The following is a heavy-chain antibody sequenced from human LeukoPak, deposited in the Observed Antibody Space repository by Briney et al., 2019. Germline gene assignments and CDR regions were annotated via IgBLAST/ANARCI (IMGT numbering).Heavy chain of an antibody. CDR3: ARGEFYYDL. D-gene: IGHD3-16*01. Sequence: ASVKVSCKPSGYIFTSNSITWVRQASGQQLEWMGWISTFNDYTKYAQNLQGRITMTRDTSTRTVYLEMRNLRSDDTAVYFCARGEFYYDLWGQGTLVTVSS. J-gene: IGHJ4*02. CDR1: GYIFTSNS. CDR2: ISTFNDYT. V-gene: IGHV1-18*04.